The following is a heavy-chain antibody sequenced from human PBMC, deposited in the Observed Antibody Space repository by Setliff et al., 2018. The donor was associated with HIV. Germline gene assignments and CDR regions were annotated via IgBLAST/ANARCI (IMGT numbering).Heavy chain of an antibody. D-gene: IGHD6-19*01. CDR1: GFSFSSYA. CDR3: AKSASWDLRGWLH. J-gene: IGHJ4*02. Sequence: PGESLKISCAANGFSFSSYAMNWVRQAPGKGLEWVSGIGGSGGSTYYADSVKGRFTMSRDYSKNTIYLQMSSLRAEDSAVYYCAKSASWDLRGWLHWGQGTPVTVSS. CDR2: IGGSGGST. V-gene: IGHV3-23*01.